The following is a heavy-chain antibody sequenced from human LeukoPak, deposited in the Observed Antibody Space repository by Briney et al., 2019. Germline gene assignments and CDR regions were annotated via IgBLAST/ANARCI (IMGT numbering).Heavy chain of an antibody. CDR1: GGSISSGGYS. Sequence: SQTLSLTCAVSGGSISSGGYSWSWIRQPPGKGLEWIGYIYYSGSTYYNPSLKSRVTISVDTSKNQFSLKLSSVTAADTAVYYCARRRRDGYTNDYWGQGTLVAVSS. CDR2: IYYSGST. J-gene: IGHJ4*02. CDR3: ARRRRDGYTNDY. V-gene: IGHV4-30-4*07. D-gene: IGHD5-24*01.